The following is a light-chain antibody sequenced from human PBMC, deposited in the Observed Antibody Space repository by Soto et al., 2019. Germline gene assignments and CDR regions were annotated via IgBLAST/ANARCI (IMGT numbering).Light chain of an antibody. CDR1: QSISSY. Sequence: DIQMTQSPSSLSASVGDRVTITCRASQSISSYLNWYQQKPGKAPKLLIYAASSLQSGVPSRFSGSGSGTDFTLHISSLQPEDFATYYFQQSYRTPWTFGQGTKVEIK. J-gene: IGKJ1*01. V-gene: IGKV1-39*01. CDR2: AAS. CDR3: QQSYRTPWT.